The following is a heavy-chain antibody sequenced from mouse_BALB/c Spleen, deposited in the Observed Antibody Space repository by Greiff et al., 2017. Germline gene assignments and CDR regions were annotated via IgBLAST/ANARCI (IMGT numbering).Heavy chain of an antibody. CDR2: ILPGSGST. D-gene: IGHD1-2*01. CDR1: GYTFSSYW. V-gene: IGHV1-9*01. J-gene: IGHJ3*01. CDR3: ARRIHYYGYGFAY. Sequence: VQLQQSGAELMKPGASVKISCKATGYTFSSYWIEWVKQRPGHGLEWIGEILPGSGSTNYNEKFKGKATFTADTSSNTAYMQLSSLTSEDSAVYYCARRIHYYGYGFAYWGQGTLVTVSA.